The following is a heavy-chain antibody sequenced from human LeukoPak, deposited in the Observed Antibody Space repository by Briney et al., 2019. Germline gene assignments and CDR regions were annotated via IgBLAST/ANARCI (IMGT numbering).Heavy chain of an antibody. CDR3: ARARNDYDTSSFSALDY. Sequence: GRSLRLSCAASGFTFSSYGMHWVRQAPGKGLEWLAVIWYDGSNIYYADPVKGRFVISRDNSKNTLYLQINSLRAEDTAVYYCARARNDYDTSSFSALDYWGQGTLVTVSS. V-gene: IGHV3-33*01. CDR1: GFTFSSYG. CDR2: IWYDGSNI. J-gene: IGHJ4*02. D-gene: IGHD3-22*01.